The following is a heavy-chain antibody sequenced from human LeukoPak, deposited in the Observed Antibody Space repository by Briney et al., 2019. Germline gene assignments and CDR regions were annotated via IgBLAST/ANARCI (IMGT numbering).Heavy chain of an antibody. Sequence: GASVKVSCKASGGTFSSYAISWVRQAPGQGLEWMGGIIPIFGTANYAQKFQGRVTITADESTSTAYMELSSLRSEDTAVYYCARGYFSYYDSSGYYYYYFDYWGQGTLVTVSS. CDR1: GGTFSSYA. V-gene: IGHV1-69*13. CDR3: ARGYFSYYDSSGYYYYYFDY. J-gene: IGHJ4*02. CDR2: IIPIFGTA. D-gene: IGHD3-22*01.